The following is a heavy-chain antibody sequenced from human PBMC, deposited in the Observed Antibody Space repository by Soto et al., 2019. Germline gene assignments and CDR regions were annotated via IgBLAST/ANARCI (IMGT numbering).Heavy chain of an antibody. CDR3: ARVMKVPATAFGAFDI. CDR1: GYSISSYY. J-gene: IGHJ3*02. CDR2: IYYSGST. V-gene: IGHV4-59*01. Sequence: PSKTKSLPYTFSGYSISSYYWSWIRQHPGKGLEWIGYIYYSGSTHYNPSLKSRVTISVDTSKNQFSLKLSSVTAADTAVYYCARVMKVPATAFGAFDIWGQGTMVT. D-gene: IGHD2-2*01.